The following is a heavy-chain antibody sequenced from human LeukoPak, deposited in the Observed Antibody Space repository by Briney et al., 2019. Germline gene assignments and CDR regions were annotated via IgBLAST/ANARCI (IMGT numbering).Heavy chain of an antibody. V-gene: IGHV4-39*07. J-gene: IGHJ4*02. Sequence: SETLSLSCTVSGGSISSSSYYWSWIRQPPGKGLEWIGEINHSGSTNYNPSLKSRVTISVDTSKNQFSLKLSSVTAADTAVYYCARRDGPLSTFGGQGTLVTVSS. CDR1: GGSISSSSYY. CDR3: ARRDGPLSTF. D-gene: IGHD3-3*02. CDR2: INHSGST.